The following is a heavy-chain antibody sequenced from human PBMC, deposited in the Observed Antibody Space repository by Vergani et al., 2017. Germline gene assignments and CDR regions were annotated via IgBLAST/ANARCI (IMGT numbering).Heavy chain of an antibody. Sequence: EVQLVESGGGLVQPGRSLRLSCAASGFTFDDYAMHWVRQAPGKGLEWVSGISWNSGSIGYADSVKGRFTISRDNAKNSLYLQMNSLRAEDTALYYCAKEGYQLLSGAFDIWGQGTMVTVSS. CDR3: AKEGYQLLSGAFDI. J-gene: IGHJ3*02. CDR2: ISWNSGSI. CDR1: GFTFDDYA. D-gene: IGHD2-2*01. V-gene: IGHV3-9*01.